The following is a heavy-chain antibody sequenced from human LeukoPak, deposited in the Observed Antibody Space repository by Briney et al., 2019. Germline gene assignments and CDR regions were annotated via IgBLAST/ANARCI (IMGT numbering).Heavy chain of an antibody. CDR1: GFTVSSNY. J-gene: IGHJ3*02. V-gene: IGHV3-53*01. Sequence: GGSLRLSCAASGFTVSSNYMSWVRQAPGKGLEWVSVIYSGGSTYYADSVKGRFTISRDNSKNTLYLQMNSLRAEDTAVYYCARVLVLWFGEEGDAFDIWGQGTMVTVSS. D-gene: IGHD3-10*01. CDR3: ARVLVLWFGEEGDAFDI. CDR2: IYSGGST.